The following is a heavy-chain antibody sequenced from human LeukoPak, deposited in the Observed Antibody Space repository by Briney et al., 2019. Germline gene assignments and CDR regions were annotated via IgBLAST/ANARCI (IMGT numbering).Heavy chain of an antibody. J-gene: IGHJ4*02. V-gene: IGHV3-23*01. D-gene: IGHD2-8*01. Sequence: GGSLRLSCAASGFPFSSYAMSWVRQAPGKGLEWVSAISGSGGSTYYADSVKGRFTISRDNSKNTLYLQMNSLRAEDTAVYYCAKVGSMAFTFDYWGQGTLVTVSS. CDR3: AKVGSMAFTFDY. CDR1: GFPFSSYA. CDR2: ISGSGGST.